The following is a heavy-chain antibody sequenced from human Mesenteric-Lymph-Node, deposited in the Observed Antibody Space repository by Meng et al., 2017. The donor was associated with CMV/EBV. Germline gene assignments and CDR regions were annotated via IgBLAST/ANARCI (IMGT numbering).Heavy chain of an antibody. Sequence: SGYTATGNHINWVRQARGQGLGWMGRSNPKSGDKKYAQKCQGRVTPTTDTSISTGYMDLTSLTSDDTSVYDCARSWIQVWTRDFDHWGQGTLVTVSS. CDR1: GYTATGNH. D-gene: IGHD5-18*01. J-gene: IGHJ5*02. CDR2: SNPKSGDK. V-gene: IGHV1-2*02. CDR3: ARSWIQVWTRDFDH.